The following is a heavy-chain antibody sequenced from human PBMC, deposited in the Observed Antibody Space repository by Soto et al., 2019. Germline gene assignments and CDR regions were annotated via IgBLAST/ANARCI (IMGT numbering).Heavy chain of an antibody. Sequence: QVQLVESGGGVVQPGRSLRLSCAASGFTFSSYGMHWVRQAPGKELEWVAVIWYDGSNKYYADSVKGRFTISRDNSKNTLYRQMNSLRAEDTAVYYCARGGRYLDCTKAHNDAFAIWGQGTMVTVSS. CDR2: IWYDGSNK. D-gene: IGHD3-9*01. CDR1: GFTFSSYG. CDR3: ARGGRYLDCTKAHNDAFAI. J-gene: IGHJ3*02. V-gene: IGHV3-33*01.